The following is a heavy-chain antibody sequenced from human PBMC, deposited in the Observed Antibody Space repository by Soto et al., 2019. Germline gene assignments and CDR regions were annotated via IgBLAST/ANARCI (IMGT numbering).Heavy chain of an antibody. CDR3: AKDLSSSWPPDY. V-gene: IGHV3-30*18. CDR1: GFTFSSYG. D-gene: IGHD6-13*01. Sequence: LRLSCVASGFTFSSYGMHWVRQAPGKGLEWVAVISYDGGYKLYADAVKGRFTISRDNSKNTVYLQMISLRVEDTALYYCAKDLSSSWPPDYWGQGTLVTVSS. CDR2: ISYDGGYK. J-gene: IGHJ4*02.